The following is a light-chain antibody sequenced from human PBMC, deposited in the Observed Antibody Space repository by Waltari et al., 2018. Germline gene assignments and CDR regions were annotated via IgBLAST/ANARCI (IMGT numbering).Light chain of an antibody. Sequence: EIVMTQSPATLSVSPGERATLSCRASQSVSSNLAWYQQKPGQAPRLLIHGASTRAHGIPARFSGSGSGTEFTLTISSLQSEDFAVYYCQQYNNWPRTFGQGTKVEIK. CDR2: GAS. J-gene: IGKJ1*01. CDR3: QQYNNWPRT. CDR1: QSVSSN. V-gene: IGKV3-15*01.